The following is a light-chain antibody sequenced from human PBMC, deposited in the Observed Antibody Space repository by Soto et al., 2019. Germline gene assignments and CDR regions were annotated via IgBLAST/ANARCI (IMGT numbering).Light chain of an antibody. J-gene: IGLJ1*01. CDR1: SSDVGGYNY. CDR3: SAYTSSSTYV. V-gene: IGLV2-14*01. Sequence: QSARTQPASVSGSPGQSIAISCTGTSSDVGGYNYVSWYQQHPGKAPKLIIYDVTNRPSGVSNRFSGSKSGNTASLTISGLQAEDEADYYWSAYTSSSTYVLGTGTKLTVL. CDR2: DVT.